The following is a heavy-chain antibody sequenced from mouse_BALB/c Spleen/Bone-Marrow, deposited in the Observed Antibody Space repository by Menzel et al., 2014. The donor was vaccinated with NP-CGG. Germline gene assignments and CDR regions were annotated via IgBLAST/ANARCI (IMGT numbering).Heavy chain of an antibody. Sequence: QVQLQQSGAELVKPGASVKLSCKASSYTFTSYYMYWVKQRPGQGLEWIGGINPSNGGTNFNEKFKSKATLTVDKSSSTAYMQLSSLTSEDSAVYYCTRDHYYYGSSYWYFDVWGAGTTVTVSS. CDR3: TRDHYYYGSSYWYFDV. D-gene: IGHD1-1*01. V-gene: IGHV1S81*02. CDR1: SYTFTSYY. J-gene: IGHJ1*01. CDR2: INPSNGGT.